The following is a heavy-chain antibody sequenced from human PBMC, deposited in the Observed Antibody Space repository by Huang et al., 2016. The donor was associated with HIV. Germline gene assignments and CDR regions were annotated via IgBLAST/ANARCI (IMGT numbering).Heavy chain of an antibody. CDR3: ATGFDVFFDF. J-gene: IGHJ4*02. Sequence: QVQLVQSRAEVKKPGASVQVSCRVSEYTLTELSIHWVRQPPGKGLEWMGGVDPEIGETIYAQKFQGRVTMTEDTATETAFMELSGLRPEDTAVYYCATGFDVFFDFWGQGTLVTVSS. D-gene: IGHD3-9*01. V-gene: IGHV1-24*01. CDR2: VDPEIGET. CDR1: EYTLTELS.